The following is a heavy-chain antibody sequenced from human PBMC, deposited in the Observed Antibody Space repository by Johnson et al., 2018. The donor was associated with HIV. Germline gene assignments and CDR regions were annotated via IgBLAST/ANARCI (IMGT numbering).Heavy chain of an antibody. CDR1: GFTFSDYY. CDR3: ARDREVGARSGAFDI. V-gene: IGHV3-11*01. J-gene: IGHJ3*02. Sequence: QVQLVESGGGVVKPGGSLRLSCAASGFTFSDYYMSWIRQAPGKGLEWISYISSSGSTIYYADSVKGRFTISRDNAKNSLYLQMNSLRAEDTVLYYCARDREVGARSGAFDIWGQGTMVTVSS. CDR2: ISSSGSTI. D-gene: IGHD1-26*01.